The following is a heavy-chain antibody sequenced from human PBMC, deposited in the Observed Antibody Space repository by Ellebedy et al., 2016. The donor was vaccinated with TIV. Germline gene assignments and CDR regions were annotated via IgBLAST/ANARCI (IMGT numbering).Heavy chain of an antibody. V-gene: IGHV4-59*02. Sequence: MPSETLSPTCTVSGASVSTSYWSWIRQAPGRGLEWIGYIYDMGGIGSTNYLPSLKSRVIISGDTSKNQLSLSLTSLTAADTAVYYCARGVMGYYSYGMDVWGQGTTVTVSS. CDR2: IYDMGGIGST. J-gene: IGHJ6*02. CDR1: GASVSTSY. CDR3: ARGVMGYYSYGMDV. D-gene: IGHD2-21*01.